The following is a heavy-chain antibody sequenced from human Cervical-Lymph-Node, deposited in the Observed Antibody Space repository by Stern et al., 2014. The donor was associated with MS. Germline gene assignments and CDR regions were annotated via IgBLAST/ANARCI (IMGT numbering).Heavy chain of an antibody. J-gene: IGHJ4*02. CDR3: AIVVPNCGSPNCFLLY. D-gene: IGHD2-2*01. V-gene: IGHV3-23*04. CDR1: GFTFSNYA. Sequence: EVQLVESGGGLVQPGGSLRLSCAVSGFTFSNYAMTWVRQAPGKGLEWVSGISDSGGSTRYADSVKGRFTISRDNSKNMLYLQMNSLRADDTALYYCAIVVPNCGSPNCFLLYWGQGTLVTVSS. CDR2: ISDSGGST.